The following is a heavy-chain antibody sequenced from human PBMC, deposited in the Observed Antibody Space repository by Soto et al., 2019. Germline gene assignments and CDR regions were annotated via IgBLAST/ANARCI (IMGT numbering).Heavy chain of an antibody. CDR1: GGSISSYY. V-gene: IGHV4-59*08. CDR2: IYYSGST. Sequence: SETLSLTCTVSGGSISSYYWSWIRQPPGKGLEWIGYIYYSGSTNYNPSLKSRVTISVDTSKNQFSLKLSSVTAADTAVYYCARLTGTTWRYYFDYWGQGTLVTVSS. CDR3: ARLTGTTWRYYFDY. J-gene: IGHJ4*02. D-gene: IGHD1-20*01.